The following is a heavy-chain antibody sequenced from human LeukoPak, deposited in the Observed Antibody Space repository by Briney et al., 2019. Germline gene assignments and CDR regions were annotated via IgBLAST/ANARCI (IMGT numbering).Heavy chain of an antibody. J-gene: IGHJ5*02. CDR1: GFTFTSYD. Sequence: ASVKASCKASGFTFTSYDINWVRQAAGQGLEWMGWMNPNNGNTGYAQKFQGRVTMTRDTTISTAYMELRSLRSEDTAVYYCVRDGEGVAISVNYWFDPWGQGTLVTVSS. CDR2: MNPNNGNT. D-gene: IGHD3-10*01. CDR3: VRDGEGVAISVNYWFDP. V-gene: IGHV1-8*01.